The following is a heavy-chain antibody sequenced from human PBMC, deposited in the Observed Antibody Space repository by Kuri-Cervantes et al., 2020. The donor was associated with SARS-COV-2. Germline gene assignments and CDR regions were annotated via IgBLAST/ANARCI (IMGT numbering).Heavy chain of an antibody. CDR1: GGSISSSSYY. V-gene: IGHV4-39*07. D-gene: IGHD6-19*01. CDR2: IYYSGST. J-gene: IGHJ4*02. Sequence: SETLSLTCAVSGGSISSSSYYWGWIRQPPGKGLEWIGSIYYSGSTYYNPSLKSRVTISVDTSKNQFSLKLSSVTAADTAVYYCARIAVAGTGVVYWGQGTLVTVSS. CDR3: ARIAVAGTGVVY.